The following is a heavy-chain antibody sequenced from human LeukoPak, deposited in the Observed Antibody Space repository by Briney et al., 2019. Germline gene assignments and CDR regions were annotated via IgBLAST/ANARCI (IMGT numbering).Heavy chain of an antibody. CDR1: GFSFSTYA. CDR2: ISTTSSYI. J-gene: IGHJ3*02. D-gene: IGHD1-26*01. V-gene: IGHV3-21*01. Sequence: GGSLRLSCAASGFSFSTYAISWVRQAPGKGLEWVSCISTTSSYIFYADSVRGRFTISRDNAKNSLYLQMDSLRAEDTAVYYCARGGIITSYAFEIWGQGTMVTVSS. CDR3: ARGGIITSYAFEI.